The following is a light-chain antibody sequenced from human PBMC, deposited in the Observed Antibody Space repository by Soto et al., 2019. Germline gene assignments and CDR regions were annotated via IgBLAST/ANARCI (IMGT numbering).Light chain of an antibody. CDR2: QVS. Sequence: DGVMTQSPLSLSVTLGQPASISCRSSQGLVYSDGNTFLNWFHQRPGQSPRRLIYQVSNRDSGVPKRFSGSGSGTDYTLTISRVEAEDVGIYYCVQGTHWPWTFGQGTKVEIK. CDR1: QGLVYSDGNTF. J-gene: IGKJ1*01. V-gene: IGKV2-30*01. CDR3: VQGTHWPWT.